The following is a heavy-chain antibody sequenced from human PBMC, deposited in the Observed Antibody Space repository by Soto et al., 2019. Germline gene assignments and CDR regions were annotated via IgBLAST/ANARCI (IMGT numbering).Heavy chain of an antibody. CDR3: AKGSSSSDY. CDR1: GFTFSSYG. D-gene: IGHD6-6*01. CDR2: ISYDGSNK. Sequence: GGSLRLSCAASGFTFSSYGMHWVRQAPGKGLEWVAVISYDGSNKYYADSVKGRFTISRDNSKNTLYLQMNSLRAEDTAVYYCAKGSSSSDYWGQGTLVTVSS. V-gene: IGHV3-30*18. J-gene: IGHJ4*02.